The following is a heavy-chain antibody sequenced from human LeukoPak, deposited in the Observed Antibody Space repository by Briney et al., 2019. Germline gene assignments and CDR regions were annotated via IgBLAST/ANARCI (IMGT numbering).Heavy chain of an antibody. V-gene: IGHV4-59*01. CDR1: GGSFSGYY. D-gene: IGHD3-10*01. Sequence: SETLSLICAVYGGSFSGYYWSWIRQPPGKGLEWIGYIHYSGSTNYNPSIKSRVTISVDTSKNQFSLKLSSVTAADTAVYYCARGYYGSGIYWGHGMDVWGQGTTVTVPS. CDR2: IHYSGST. CDR3: ARGYYGSGIYWGHGMDV. J-gene: IGHJ6*02.